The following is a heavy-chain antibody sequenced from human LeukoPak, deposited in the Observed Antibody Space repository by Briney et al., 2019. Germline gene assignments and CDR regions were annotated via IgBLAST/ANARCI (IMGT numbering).Heavy chain of an antibody. J-gene: IGHJ5*02. Sequence: ASVKVSCKASGFTFTSYAMHWVRQAPGQRLEWMGWINAGNGNTKYSQKFQGRVTITRDTSASTAYMELSSLRSEDTAVYYCARDLGYCSGGSCYSYWFDPWGQGTLVTVSS. D-gene: IGHD2-15*01. V-gene: IGHV1-3*01. CDR1: GFTFTSYA. CDR3: ARDLGYCSGGSCYSYWFDP. CDR2: INAGNGNT.